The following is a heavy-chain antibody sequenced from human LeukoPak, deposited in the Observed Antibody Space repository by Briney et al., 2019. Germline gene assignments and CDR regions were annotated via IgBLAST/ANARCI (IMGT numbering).Heavy chain of an antibody. V-gene: IGHV3-21*01. CDR3: AKGTPGTTAFDC. D-gene: IGHD1-1*01. J-gene: IGHJ4*02. CDR1: GFTFSRYA. CDR2: ISISSSHI. Sequence: GGSLRLSCAASGFTFSRYAMHWVRQAPGKGLEWVSSISISSSHIYYADSVKGRFTISRDNAKSSLYLQMNSLRAEDTAVYYCAKGTPGTTAFDCWGQGTQVTVSS.